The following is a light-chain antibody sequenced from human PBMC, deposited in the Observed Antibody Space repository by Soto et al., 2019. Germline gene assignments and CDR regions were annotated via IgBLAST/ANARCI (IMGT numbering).Light chain of an antibody. Sequence: QSALAQPPSVSAALGQKVTISCSGTSSNIGNKYVSWYQQLPGTAPKLLIYENNKRPSGIPDRFSGSKSGTSATLDITGLQTGDEADYYCGTWDSSLSGGVFGGGTKVTVL. CDR2: ENN. CDR1: SSNIGNKY. V-gene: IGLV1-51*02. J-gene: IGLJ2*01. CDR3: GTWDSSLSGGV.